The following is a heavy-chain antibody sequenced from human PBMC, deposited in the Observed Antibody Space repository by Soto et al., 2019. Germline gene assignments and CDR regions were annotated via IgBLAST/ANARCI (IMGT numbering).Heavy chain of an antibody. Sequence: GASVKGSCKASGYTFTRYDINWVRQATGQGVDGMGGMNPNRGNTGDAEKLQGRVPMNRNTSRRTAYMELSSLRYEATPLHYCATATQGKNRWIVAPIDLADAFDIWGQGTMVTVSS. D-gene: IGHD5-12*01. CDR3: ATATQGKNRWIVAPIDLADAFDI. CDR2: MNPNRGNT. V-gene: IGHV1-8*01. CDR1: GYTFTRYD. J-gene: IGHJ3*02.